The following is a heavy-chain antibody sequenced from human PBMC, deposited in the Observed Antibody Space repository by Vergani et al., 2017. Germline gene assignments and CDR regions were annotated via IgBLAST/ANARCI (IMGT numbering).Heavy chain of an antibody. V-gene: IGHV3-30*02. Sequence: QVQLVESGGGVVQRGGSLRLSCATSGFTLSNYDMQWIRPGPGKGLEFVAFIQIDGSNQIYADSVKGRFTLSRDFSKNTLYLQMNSLRTDDTATYYCAKHFRGWGIDYWGQGTQVIVSS. CDR1: GFTLSNYD. CDR2: IQIDGSNQ. J-gene: IGHJ4*02. D-gene: IGHD3-16*01. CDR3: AKHFRGWGIDY.